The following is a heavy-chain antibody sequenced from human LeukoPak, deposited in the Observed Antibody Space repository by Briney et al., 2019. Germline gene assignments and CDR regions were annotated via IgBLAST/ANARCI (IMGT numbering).Heavy chain of an antibody. CDR1: GFTFSSYE. D-gene: IGHD3-10*01. V-gene: IGHV3-48*03. Sequence: PGGSLRPSCAASGFTFSSYEMNWVRQAPGKGLEWVSYISSSGSTIYYADSVKGRFTISRDNAKNSLYLQMNSLRAEDTAVYYCARVSGSGSYFAFWYWGQGTLVTVSS. CDR3: ARVSGSGSYFAFWY. CDR2: ISSSGSTI. J-gene: IGHJ4*02.